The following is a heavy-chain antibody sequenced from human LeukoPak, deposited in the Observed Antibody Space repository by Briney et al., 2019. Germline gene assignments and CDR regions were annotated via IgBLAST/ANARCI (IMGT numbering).Heavy chain of an antibody. CDR2: IKEDGSED. J-gene: IGHJ4*02. CDR1: GFTFSNAW. D-gene: IGHD5-18*01. CDR3: ARDADGYED. V-gene: IGHV3-7*01. Sequence: RGSLRLSCAASGFTFSNAWMNWVRQAPGKGLEWVANIKEDGSEDYYADSVKGRFAISKDNAKNSLYLQMNSLRAEDTAMYYCARDADGYEDWGQGILVTVSS.